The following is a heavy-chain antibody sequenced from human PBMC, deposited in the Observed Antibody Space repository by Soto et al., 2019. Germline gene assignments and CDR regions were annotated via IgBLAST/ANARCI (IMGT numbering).Heavy chain of an antibody. CDR1: AATFGSDA. CDR3: ARDRTDSGYYTNWLDR. D-gene: IGHD3-22*01. CDR2: IIPIFGTT. V-gene: IGHV1-69*06. J-gene: IGHJ5*02. Sequence: SVDVSYKALAATFGSDAITLVRQAPGQGPEWVGRIIPIFGTTNYAQNLQGRVTISADKSTLTSYMELHSLTSDDTALYYCARDRTDSGYYTNWLDRWGQGTKVTGSS.